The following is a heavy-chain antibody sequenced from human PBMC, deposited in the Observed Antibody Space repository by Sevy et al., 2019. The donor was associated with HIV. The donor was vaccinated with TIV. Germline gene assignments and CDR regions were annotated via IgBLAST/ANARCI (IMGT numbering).Heavy chain of an antibody. J-gene: IGHJ5*02. CDR3: ARAHTICGGSSCSPGWFDP. Sequence: GSLRLSCAASGFPFSNFWMTWVRQAPGKGLEWVANIKEDGSEKDYIDSVKGRFTISRDNAKNSLYLQMSSLRAEDTAIYYCARAHTICGGSSCSPGWFDPWGQGTLVTVS. V-gene: IGHV3-7*01. CDR2: IKEDGSEK. D-gene: IGHD2-15*01. CDR1: GFPFSNFW.